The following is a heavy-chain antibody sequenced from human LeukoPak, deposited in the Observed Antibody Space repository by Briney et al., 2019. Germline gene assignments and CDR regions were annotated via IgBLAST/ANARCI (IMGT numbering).Heavy chain of an antibody. J-gene: IGHJ6*04. CDR3: AELGITMIGGV. CDR2: ISSSGSTI. Sequence: GGSLRLSCAVSGFTFSSYWMHWVRQAPGKGLEWVSYISSSGSTIYYADSVKGRFTISRDNTKNSLYLQMNSLRAEDTAVYYCAELGITMIGGVWGKGTTVTISS. CDR1: GFTFSSYW. V-gene: IGHV3-48*04. D-gene: IGHD3-10*02.